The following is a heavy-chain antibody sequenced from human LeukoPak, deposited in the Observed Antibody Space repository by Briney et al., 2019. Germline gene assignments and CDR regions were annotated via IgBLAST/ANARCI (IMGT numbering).Heavy chain of an antibody. Sequence: GASVKFSCKGFKTTNANYGLTWVRQATGQGLDWIGWISTHNGNTQYAKNFQGRVTLTTHTSANTVYMELRSLRSDDTAVYYCASPDKGAFFYYNMDVWGKGTTVTVSS. J-gene: IGHJ6*03. D-gene: IGHD1-14*01. CDR2: ISTHNGNT. CDR1: KTTNANYG. CDR3: ASPDKGAFFYYNMDV. V-gene: IGHV1-18*01.